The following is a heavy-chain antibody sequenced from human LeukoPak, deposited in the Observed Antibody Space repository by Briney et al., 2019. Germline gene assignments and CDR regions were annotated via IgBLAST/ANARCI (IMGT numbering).Heavy chain of an antibody. CDR3: ARALYFGSGSPYYYMDV. V-gene: IGHV4-39*07. Sequence: PSETLSLTCTVSSGSISNSSFYWGWIRQPPGKGLEWIGSIYYSGSTYYNPSLKSRVTISVDTSKNQFSLKLSSVTAADTAVYYCARALYFGSGSPYYYMDVWGKGTTVIISS. J-gene: IGHJ6*03. CDR2: IYYSGST. D-gene: IGHD3-10*01. CDR1: SGSISNSSFY.